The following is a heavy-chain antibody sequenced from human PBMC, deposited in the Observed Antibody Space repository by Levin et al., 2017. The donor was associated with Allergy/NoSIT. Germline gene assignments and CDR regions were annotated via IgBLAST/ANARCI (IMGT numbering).Heavy chain of an antibody. CDR3: ARDHGDHDSSGYYFDF. CDR2: IYHSGST. V-gene: IGHV4-4*02. J-gene: IGHJ4*02. CDR1: GGSISSNNW. Sequence: SQTLSLTCAVSGGSISSNNWWSWVRQPPGKGLEWIGEIYHSGSTNYNPSLKSRVTISVDKSKNQFSLKLNSVTAADTAVYYCARDHGDHDSSGYYFDFWGQGTLVTVSS. D-gene: IGHD3-22*01.